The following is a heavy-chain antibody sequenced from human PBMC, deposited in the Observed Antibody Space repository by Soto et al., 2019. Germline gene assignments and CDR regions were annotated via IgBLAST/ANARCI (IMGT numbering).Heavy chain of an antibody. CDR1: GYTFTSYA. Sequence: ASVKVSCKASGYTFTSYAMHWVRQAPGQRLERMGWINAGNGNTKYSQKFQGRVTITRDTSASTAYMELSSLRSEDTALYFFARVYYYDSSGYYWHYFQHWGQGTLVTVSS. CDR3: ARVYYYDSSGYYWHYFQH. J-gene: IGHJ1*01. V-gene: IGHV1-3*01. CDR2: INAGNGNT. D-gene: IGHD3-22*01.